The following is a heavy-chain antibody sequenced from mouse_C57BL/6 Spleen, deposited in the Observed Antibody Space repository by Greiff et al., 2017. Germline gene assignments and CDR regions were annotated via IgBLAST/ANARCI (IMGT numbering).Heavy chain of an antibody. CDR1: GFTFSDYG. D-gene: IGHD1-1*01. J-gene: IGHJ2*01. V-gene: IGHV5-17*01. CDR2: ISSGSSTI. CDR3: ARNYYGRGYYFDY. Sequence: EVQLQQSGGGLVKPGGSLKLSCAASGFTFSDYGMHWVRQAPEKGLEWVAYISSGSSTIYYADTVKGRVTISRDNAKNTLFLQMTSLRSEDTAMYYCARNYYGRGYYFDYWGQGTTLTVSS.